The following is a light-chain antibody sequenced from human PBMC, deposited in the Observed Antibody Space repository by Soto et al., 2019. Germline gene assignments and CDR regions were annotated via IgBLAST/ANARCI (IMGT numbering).Light chain of an antibody. J-gene: IGKJ1*01. CDR2: GAS. V-gene: IGKV3-20*01. CDR1: QTVSSSK. CDR3: QQYGSSPRT. Sequence: EIVLTQSPGTLSLSPGERATLSCSASQTVSSSKLGWYQQKPGQAPKVLIYGASSRATGIPDRFSGSGSGTDFTLTISRLEPEDFAVYYCQQYGSSPRTFGQGTKVEIK.